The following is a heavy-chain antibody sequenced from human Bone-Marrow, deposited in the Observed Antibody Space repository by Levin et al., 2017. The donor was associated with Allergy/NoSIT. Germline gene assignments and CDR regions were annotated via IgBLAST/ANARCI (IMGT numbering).Heavy chain of an antibody. CDR2: INHSGST. CDR3: AGEFYGDPREVY. V-gene: IGHV4-34*01. CDR1: GGSFSGYY. D-gene: IGHD4-17*01. J-gene: IGHJ4*02. Sequence: SETLSLTCAVYGGSFSGYYWSWIRQPPGKGLEWIGEINHSGSTNYNPSLKSRVTISVDTSKNQFSLKLSSVTAADTAVYYCAGEFYGDPREVYWGQGTLVTVSS.